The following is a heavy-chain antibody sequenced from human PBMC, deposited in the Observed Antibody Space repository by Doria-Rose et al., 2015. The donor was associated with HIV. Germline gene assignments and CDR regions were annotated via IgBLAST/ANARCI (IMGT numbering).Heavy chain of an antibody. V-gene: IGHV2-26*01. CDR1: GVSLSSPGMG. J-gene: IGHJ4*02. Sequence: QVTLKESGPVLVKPTETLTLTCTVSGVSLSSPGMGVSWIRQPPGKALEWLANIFSDDERSYKSSRKSSLTISRGTSKSLVVLTMTDMDPVDTATYYCARIKSSRWYHKYYFDFWGQGTLVIVSA. CDR3: ARIKSSRWYHKYYFDF. D-gene: IGHD6-13*01. CDR2: IFSDDER.